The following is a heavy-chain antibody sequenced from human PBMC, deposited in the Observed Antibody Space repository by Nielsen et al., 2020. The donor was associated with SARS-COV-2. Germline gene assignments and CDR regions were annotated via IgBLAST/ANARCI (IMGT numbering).Heavy chain of an antibody. CDR2: IYYSGST. Sequence: SETLSLTCTVSGGSISSYYWSWIRQPAGKGLEWIGYIYYSGSTNYNPSLKSRVTISVDTSKNQFSLKLSSVTAADTAVYYCARVPFDWLDYYYGMDVWGQGTTVTVSS. J-gene: IGHJ6*02. V-gene: IGHV4-59*01. CDR3: ARVPFDWLDYYYGMDV. D-gene: IGHD3-9*01. CDR1: GGSISSYY.